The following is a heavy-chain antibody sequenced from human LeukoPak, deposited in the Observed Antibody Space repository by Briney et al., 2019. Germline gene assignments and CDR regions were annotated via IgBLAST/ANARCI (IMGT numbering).Heavy chain of an antibody. CDR2: IFHSGNT. V-gene: IGHV4-31*03. CDR3: ARENYDILTRYVPTYYYYGMDV. J-gene: IGHJ6*02. Sequence: PSQTLSLTCTGSDASIASGGYYWTWIRQRPGKGLEWIGYIFHSGNTYYSPSLKSRVIISVDTSKNQFSLRLSSVTAADTAVYYCARENYDILTRYVPTYYYYGMDVWGQGTTVTVSS. D-gene: IGHD3-9*01. CDR1: DASIASGGYY.